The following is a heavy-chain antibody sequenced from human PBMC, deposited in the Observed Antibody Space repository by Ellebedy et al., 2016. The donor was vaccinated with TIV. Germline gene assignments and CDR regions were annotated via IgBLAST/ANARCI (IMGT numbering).Heavy chain of an antibody. V-gene: IGHV4-39*07. Sequence: SETLSLTCTVSGGSISSISSYWGWIRQPPGKGLEWIGSIYYSGSTYYNPSLKSRVTISVDTSKNQFSLKLSSVTAADTAVYYCARDLTSPGYWGQGTLVTVSS. J-gene: IGHJ4*02. CDR1: GGSISSISSY. CDR3: ARDLTSPGY. CDR2: IYYSGST.